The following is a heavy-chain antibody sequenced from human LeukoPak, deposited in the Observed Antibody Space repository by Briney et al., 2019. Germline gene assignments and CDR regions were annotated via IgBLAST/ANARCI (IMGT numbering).Heavy chain of an antibody. D-gene: IGHD1-14*01. CDR3: ARLTGGPEFDP. J-gene: IGHJ5*02. CDR1: GYTFTSYY. CDR2: INPSGGST. V-gene: IGHV1-46*01. Sequence: AASVKVSCKASGYTFTSYYMHWVRQAPGQGLEWMGIINPSGGSTSYAQKFQGRVTMTRDTSTSTVYMELSSLGSEDTAVYYCARLTGGPEFDPWGQGTLVTVSS.